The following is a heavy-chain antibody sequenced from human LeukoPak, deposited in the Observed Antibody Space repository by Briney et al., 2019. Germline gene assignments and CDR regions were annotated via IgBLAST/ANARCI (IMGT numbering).Heavy chain of an antibody. D-gene: IGHD2-15*01. V-gene: IGHV4-39*07. J-gene: IGHJ1*01. CDR1: GGSISSSSYY. CDR2: IYYSGST. CDR3: ARGLYCSGGSCYYIQH. Sequence: PSETLSLTCTVSGGSISSSSYYWGWIRQPPGRGPEWIGSIYYSGSTYYNPSLKSRVTISVDTSKNQFSLKLSSVTAADTAVYYCARGLYCSGGSCYYIQHWGQGTLVTVSS.